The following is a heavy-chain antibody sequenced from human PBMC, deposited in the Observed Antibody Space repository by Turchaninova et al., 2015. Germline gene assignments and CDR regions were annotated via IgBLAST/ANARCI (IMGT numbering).Heavy chain of an antibody. CDR2: IYYSGST. CDR3: ARCTGVLTPFDY. D-gene: IGHD2-8*02. J-gene: IGHJ4*02. Sequence: QLQLQESGPGLVKPSETLSLTCTVSGGSISSSSYYWGWIRQPPGKGLEWFGTIYYSGSTHYNPSLKSRVPISVDTSKNQFSLKLSSVTAADSAVYYCARCTGVLTPFDYWGQGTLVTVSS. V-gene: IGHV4-39*07. CDR1: GGSISSSSYY.